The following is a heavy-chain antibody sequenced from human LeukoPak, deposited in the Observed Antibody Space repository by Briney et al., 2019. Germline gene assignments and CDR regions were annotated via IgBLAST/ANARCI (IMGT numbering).Heavy chain of an antibody. CDR2: IYYSGNSNH. V-gene: IGHV4-59*01. CDR1: GGSITSYY. Sequence: PSETLSLTCTVSGGSITSYYWTWSREPPGKGREWIGYIYYSGNSNHNYNPSLKSRVTISVDKSKNHFSVNLSSVTAADTAVYYCGRTASGYYHDYWGQGTLVTVS. CDR3: GRTASGYYHDY. J-gene: IGHJ4*02. D-gene: IGHD3-22*01.